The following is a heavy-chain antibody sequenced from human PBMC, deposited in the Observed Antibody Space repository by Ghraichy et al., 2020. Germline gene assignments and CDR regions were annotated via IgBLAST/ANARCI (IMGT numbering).Heavy chain of an antibody. CDR1: GDSISGYY. J-gene: IGHJ4*02. Sequence: SETLSLTCTVSGDSISGYYWNWIRQPPGKGLEWIGYIYYSGSTNYNPSLKSRVTISLDTSRNQFSLNLSSVTAADTAVYYCARHTYYFDSHFDYWGQGTLVTVSS. V-gene: IGHV4-59*01. D-gene: IGHD3-22*01. CDR3: ARHTYYFDSHFDY. CDR2: IYYSGST.